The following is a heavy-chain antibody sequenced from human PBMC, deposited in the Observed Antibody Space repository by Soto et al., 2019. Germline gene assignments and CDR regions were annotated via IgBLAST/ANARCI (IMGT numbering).Heavy chain of an antibody. V-gene: IGHV4-59*01. Sequence: SETMSLTCTVSGGYISSYYWSWIRQPPGKGLGWIGYIYDRGSPNYNPSLKSRVTISVDTPKNQFSLKLTSVTAADTAVYYCARDARPHSGSVWFDPWGKGTLVTVS. CDR3: ARDARPHSGSVWFDP. J-gene: IGHJ5*02. CDR1: GGYISSYY. CDR2: IYDRGSP. D-gene: IGHD6-6*01.